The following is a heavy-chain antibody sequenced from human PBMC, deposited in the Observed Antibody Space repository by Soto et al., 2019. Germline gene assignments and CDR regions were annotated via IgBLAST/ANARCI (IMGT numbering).Heavy chain of an antibody. CDR2: INPNSGGT. J-gene: IGHJ4*02. V-gene: IGHV1-2*02. CDR3: ARPGTGPTYLDY. Sequence: QVQLVQSGAEVKKPGASVKVSCKASGYTFTDYYVHWVRQAPGQGLEWMGWINPNSGGTNYAQKFQGRVTLTRDTSISTAHMELSRLTSDDTAMYFCARPGTGPTYLDYWGQGTLVTVSS. CDR1: GYTFTDYY. D-gene: IGHD1-7*01.